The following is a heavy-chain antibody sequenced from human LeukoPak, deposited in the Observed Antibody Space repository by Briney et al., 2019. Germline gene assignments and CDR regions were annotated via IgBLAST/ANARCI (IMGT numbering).Heavy chain of an antibody. CDR3: ARVRDCSSTTCFRSRGNWFDP. D-gene: IGHD2-2*01. V-gene: IGHV1-8*01. CDR1: EYTFTTYD. CDR2: MNPNSGNT. Sequence: ASVKLSCKASEYTFTTYDINWVRQASGQGLEWMGWMNPNSGNTQYAQKFQGRVTMTRNTSISTAYMELSSLTSEDTAVYYCARVRDCSSTTCFRSRGNWFDPWGQGTLVIVSS. J-gene: IGHJ5*02.